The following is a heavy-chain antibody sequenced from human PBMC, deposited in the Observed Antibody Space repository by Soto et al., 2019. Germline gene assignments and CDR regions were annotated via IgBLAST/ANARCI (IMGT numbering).Heavy chain of an antibody. J-gene: IGHJ4*02. CDR1: GFTFNNAW. CDR2: IKSNTEGGTT. Sequence: EVQLVESGGALVKPGGSLRLSCGASGFTFNNAWMNWVRQAPGKGLEWVGRIKSNTEGGTTDYAAPVKGRFTISRDDSKNTLYLQMNNLKAEDTAVYYCTTGPLGGNTMVRGVLISLDYWGQGTLVTVSS. CDR3: TTGPLGGNTMVRGVLISLDY. D-gene: IGHD3-10*01. V-gene: IGHV3-15*07.